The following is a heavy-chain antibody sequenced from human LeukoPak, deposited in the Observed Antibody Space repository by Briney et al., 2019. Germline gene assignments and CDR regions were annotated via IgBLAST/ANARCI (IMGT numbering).Heavy chain of an antibody. CDR1: GFTFSNAW. CDR2: IRYDGRNK. V-gene: IGHV3-30*02. D-gene: IGHD3-22*01. Sequence: GGSLRLSCAASGFTFSNAWMSWVRQAPGKGLEWVAFIRYDGRNKYYADSVKGRFTISRDNSKNTLCLQMNSLRAEDTAVYYCARSKTYYYESSGSYSVFDYYMDVWGKGTTVTVSS. CDR3: ARSKTYYYESSGSYSVFDYYMDV. J-gene: IGHJ6*03.